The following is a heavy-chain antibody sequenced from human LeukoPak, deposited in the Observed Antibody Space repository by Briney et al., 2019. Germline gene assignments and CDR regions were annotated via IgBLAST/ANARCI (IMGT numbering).Heavy chain of an antibody. V-gene: IGHV3-30*03. Sequence: PGRSLRLSCAASGFTFSSYGMHWVRQAPGKGLEWVAVISYDGSNKYYADSVKGRFTISRDNSKNTLYLQMNSLRAEDTAVYYCARRYCSSTSCYLSLDYWGQGTLVTVSS. J-gene: IGHJ4*02. D-gene: IGHD2-2*01. CDR1: GFTFSSYG. CDR2: ISYDGSNK. CDR3: ARRYCSSTSCYLSLDY.